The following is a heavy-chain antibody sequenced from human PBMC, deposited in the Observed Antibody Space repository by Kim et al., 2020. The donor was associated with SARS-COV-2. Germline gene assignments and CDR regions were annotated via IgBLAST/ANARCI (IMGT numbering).Heavy chain of an antibody. J-gene: IGHJ4*02. D-gene: IGHD3-22*01. Sequence: YAQKFQGRVTMTRDTSTSTVYMELSSLRSEDTAVYYCAIQTVGIVVVNDYWGQGTLVTVSS. V-gene: IGHV1-46*01. CDR3: AIQTVGIVVVNDY.